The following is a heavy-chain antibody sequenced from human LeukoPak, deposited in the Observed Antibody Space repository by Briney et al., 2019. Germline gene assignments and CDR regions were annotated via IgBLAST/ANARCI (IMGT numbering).Heavy chain of an antibody. V-gene: IGHV3-23*01. CDR2: ISGSGGST. CDR1: EFTFNRYA. D-gene: IGHD3-22*01. J-gene: IGHJ4*02. Sequence: GGSLRLSCAASEFTFNRYAMTWVRQAPGKGLEWVSSISGSGGSTYYADSVKGRFTISRDNSKNTLYLQMNSLRAEDTAVYYCAKEAGWVGSIITWGQGTLVTVSS. CDR3: AKEAGWVGSIIT.